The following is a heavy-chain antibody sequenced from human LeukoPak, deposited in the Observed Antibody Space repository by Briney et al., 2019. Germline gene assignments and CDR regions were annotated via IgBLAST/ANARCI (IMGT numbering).Heavy chain of an antibody. CDR2: ISYDGSNK. D-gene: IGHD3-10*01. J-gene: IGHJ6*02. V-gene: IGHV3-30*18. CDR1: GFTFSSYG. Sequence: GGSLRLSCAASGFTFSSYGMHWVRQAPGKGLEWVAVISYDGSNKYYADSVKGRFTISRDNSKNTLYLQMNSLRAEDTAVYYCAKGKIQLWFGGLLCMDVWGQGTQGTVSS. CDR3: AKGKIQLWFGGLLCMDV.